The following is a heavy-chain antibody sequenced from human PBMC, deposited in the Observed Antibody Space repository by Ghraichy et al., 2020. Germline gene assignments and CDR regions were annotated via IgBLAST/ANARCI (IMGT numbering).Heavy chain of an antibody. J-gene: IGHJ4*02. Sequence: SETLSLTCTVSGGSISSGGYYWSWIRQHPGKGLEWIGYIYYGGSTYYNPSLKSRVTISVDTSKNQFSLKVRSVTAADTAVYYCARADSSGYYYAHDYWGQGTLVTVSS. CDR2: IYYGGST. V-gene: IGHV4-31*03. CDR1: GGSISSGGYY. CDR3: ARADSSGYYYAHDY. D-gene: IGHD3-22*01.